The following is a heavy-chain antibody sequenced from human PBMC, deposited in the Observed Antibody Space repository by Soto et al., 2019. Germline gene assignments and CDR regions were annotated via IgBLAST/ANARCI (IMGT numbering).Heavy chain of an antibody. CDR2: IYWDDDK. D-gene: IGHD3-10*01. CDR1: GFSLSTSGVG. Sequence: QITLKESGPPLVKPTQTLTLTCTFSGFSLSTSGVGVGWIRQPPGKALEWLALIYWDDDKRYSPSLKSRLTITKDTPKNQVVLTMTNMDPVDTATYYCAHYGSGSYYNRGHWGYWGQGTLVTVSS. V-gene: IGHV2-5*02. J-gene: IGHJ4*02. CDR3: AHYGSGSYYNRGHWGY.